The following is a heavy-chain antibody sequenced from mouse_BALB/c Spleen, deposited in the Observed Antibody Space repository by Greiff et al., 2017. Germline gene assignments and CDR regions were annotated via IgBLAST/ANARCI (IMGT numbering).Heavy chain of an antibody. CDR1: GFTFSSYA. Sequence: EVQLVESGGGLVKPGGSLKLSCAASGFTFSSYAMSWVRQSPEKRLEWVAEISSGGSYTYYPDTVTGRFTIARDNAKNTLYVEMSSMRSEDTAMYYCRGDYCGSSYRFAYWGQGTLVTVSA. CDR2: ISSGGSYT. CDR3: RGDYCGSSYRFAY. V-gene: IGHV5-9-4*01. D-gene: IGHD1-1*01. J-gene: IGHJ3*01.